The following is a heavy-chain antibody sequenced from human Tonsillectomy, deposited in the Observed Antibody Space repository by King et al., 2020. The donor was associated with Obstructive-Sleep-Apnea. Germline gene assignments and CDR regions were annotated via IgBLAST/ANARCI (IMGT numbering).Heavy chain of an antibody. CDR3: ARDGGTSYDLGPHNWFAP. D-gene: IGHD3/OR15-3a*01. V-gene: IGHV1-2*02. Sequence: QLVQSGAEVKKPGASVKVSCKASGYTFTGYYMHWVRQAPGQGLEWMGWINPKSGGTNYAQKFQGRVTMTRDTSISTVYMELSSLRSDDTAVYYCARDGGTSYDLGPHNWFAPWGQGTLVTVSP. CDR2: INPKSGGT. J-gene: IGHJ5*02. CDR1: GYTFTGYY.